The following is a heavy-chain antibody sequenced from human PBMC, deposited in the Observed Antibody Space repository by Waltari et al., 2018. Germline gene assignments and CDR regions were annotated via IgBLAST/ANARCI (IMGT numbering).Heavy chain of an antibody. CDR1: GFTFSSYA. CDR2: ISGSGGST. Sequence: EVQLLESGGGLVQPGGSLRLSCAASGFTFSSYAISWVRQAPGKGLGWVSAISGSGGSTYYADSVKGRFTISRDNSKNTLYLQMNSLRAEDTAVYYCAKSEYSSSSQWFDPWGQGTLVTVSS. D-gene: IGHD6-6*01. J-gene: IGHJ5*02. CDR3: AKSEYSSSSQWFDP. V-gene: IGHV3-23*01.